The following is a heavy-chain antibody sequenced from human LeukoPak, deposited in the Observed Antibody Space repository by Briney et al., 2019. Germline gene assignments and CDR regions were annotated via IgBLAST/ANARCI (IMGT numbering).Heavy chain of an antibody. CDR3: AREMGYCSSTSCYTGQDYYYYMDV. CDR2: INPNSGGT. Sequence: ASVKVSCKASGYTFTGYYMHWVRQAPGQGLEWMGWINPNSGGTNYAQKFQGRVTMTRDTSISTAYMELSRLRSDDTAVYYCAREMGYCSSTSCYTGQDYYYYMDVWGKGTTVTVSS. D-gene: IGHD2-2*02. V-gene: IGHV1-2*02. J-gene: IGHJ6*03. CDR1: GYTFTGYY.